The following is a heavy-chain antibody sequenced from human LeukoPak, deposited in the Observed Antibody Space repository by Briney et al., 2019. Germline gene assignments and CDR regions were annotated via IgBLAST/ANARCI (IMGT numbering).Heavy chain of an antibody. CDR1: GGSISSSSYY. V-gene: IGHV4-39*01. Sequence: SETLSLTCTVSGGSISSSSYYWGWIRQPPGKGLEWIGSIYYSGCTYYNPSLKSRVTISVDTSKNQFSLKLSPVTAADTAVYYCAILIDDFWTGYGGSVNWFDPWGQGTLVTVSS. D-gene: IGHD3/OR15-3a*01. J-gene: IGHJ5*02. CDR2: IYYSGCT. CDR3: AILIDDFWTGYGGSVNWFDP.